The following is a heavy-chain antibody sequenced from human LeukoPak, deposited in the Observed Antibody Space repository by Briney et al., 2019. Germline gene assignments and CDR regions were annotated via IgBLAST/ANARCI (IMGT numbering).Heavy chain of an antibody. D-gene: IGHD2-2*01. V-gene: IGHV1-8*02. CDR1: GYTFTNYD. J-gene: IGHJ5*02. CDR3: ATDPAGYCSSTSCRT. CDR2: MNPNNGDT. Sequence: ASVKVSCKASGYTFTNYDINWVRQATGQGLEWMGWMNPNNGDTGYAQKFQGRVTMTEDTSTDTAYMELSSLRSEDTAVYYCATDPAGYCSSTSCRTWGQGTLVTVSS.